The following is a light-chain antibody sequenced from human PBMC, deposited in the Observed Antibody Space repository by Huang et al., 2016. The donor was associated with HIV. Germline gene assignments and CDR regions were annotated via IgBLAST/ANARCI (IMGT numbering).Light chain of an antibody. CDR3: QKYDSDPWT. CDR2: GAS. CDR1: QGISNS. J-gene: IGKJ1*01. Sequence: DIQMTQSPSSLSASVGDRVTITCRASQGISNSLAWYQQKPGKVPKLLIYGASTLDSGVPARFRVSGSGTDFTLTITSLQPEDIATYYCQKYDSDPWTFGQGTKVEIK. V-gene: IGKV1-27*01.